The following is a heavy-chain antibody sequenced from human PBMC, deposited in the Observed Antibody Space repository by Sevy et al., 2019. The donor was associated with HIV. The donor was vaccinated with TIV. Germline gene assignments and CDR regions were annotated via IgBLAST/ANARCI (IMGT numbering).Heavy chain of an antibody. CDR2: IKSKTDGGKT. J-gene: IGHJ6*02. CDR3: TAGGVVTGFYYYYGMDV. Sequence: GGSLRLSCAASGFTFSNAWMSWVRQAPGKGLEWVGRIKSKTDGGKTDYAAPVKGRFTISRDDSKNTLHLQMNSLKTEDTAVYYCTAGGVVTGFYYYYGMDVWGQGTTVTVSS. D-gene: IGHD3-3*01. CDR1: GFTFSNAW. V-gene: IGHV3-15*01.